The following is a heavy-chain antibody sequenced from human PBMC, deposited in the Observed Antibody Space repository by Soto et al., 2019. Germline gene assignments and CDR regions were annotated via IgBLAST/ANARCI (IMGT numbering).Heavy chain of an antibody. Sequence: QVQLQESGPGLVKPSQTLSLTCTVSGGSINSDDYYWGWIRQPPGKGLEWIGYIYYSGNTYYSTSLKSRLTISLDTSKNQFSLNLTSVTAADTALYYCARGDIVAAGEPYFAYWGQGTLVTVSS. J-gene: IGHJ4*02. CDR2: IYYSGNT. CDR3: ARGDIVAAGEPYFAY. D-gene: IGHD1-26*01. V-gene: IGHV4-30-4*01. CDR1: GGSINSDDYY.